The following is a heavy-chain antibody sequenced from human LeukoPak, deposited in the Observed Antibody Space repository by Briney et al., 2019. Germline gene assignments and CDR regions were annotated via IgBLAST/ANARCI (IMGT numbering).Heavy chain of an antibody. J-gene: IGHJ6*02. Sequence: GGSLRLSCTASGFTFSNYWMHWVRQGPGEGLVWVSRIHSDGSSTTYADSVKGRFTISRDNAKNTLYLQMNSLRAEDTAVYYCARGNYYSMDVWGQGTTVTVSS. CDR2: IHSDGSST. CDR3: ARGNYYSMDV. V-gene: IGHV3-74*01. CDR1: GFTFSNYW.